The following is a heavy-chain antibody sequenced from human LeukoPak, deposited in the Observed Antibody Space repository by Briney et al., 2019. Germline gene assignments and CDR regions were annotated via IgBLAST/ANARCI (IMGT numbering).Heavy chain of an antibody. CDR3: AKSQREACCYGMDV. CDR2: IKQDGSEK. D-gene: IGHD1-26*01. Sequence: GGSLRLSCAASGFTFSSYWMNWVRQAPGKGLEWVANIKQDGSEKYYVDSVKGRFTISRDNSKNTLYLQMNSLRAEDTAVYYCAKSQREACCYGMDVWGQGTTVTVS. CDR1: GFTFSSYW. V-gene: IGHV3-7*03. J-gene: IGHJ6*02.